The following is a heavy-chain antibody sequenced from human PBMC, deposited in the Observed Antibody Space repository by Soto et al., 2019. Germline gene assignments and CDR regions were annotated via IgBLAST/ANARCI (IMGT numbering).Heavy chain of an antibody. CDR1: GFTFSNYA. CDR2: ISGGGGTT. V-gene: IGHV3-23*01. CDR3: AKFFVETGESSGWPWAFHY. J-gene: IGHJ4*02. D-gene: IGHD6-25*01. Sequence: GGSLRLSCAASGFTFSNYAMSWVRQVPGKGLEWVSAISGGGGTTYYAGSVKGRFTISRDNSKNTLFLQMNSLRAEDTAVYYCAKFFVETGESSGWPWAFHYWGQGTLVTVSS.